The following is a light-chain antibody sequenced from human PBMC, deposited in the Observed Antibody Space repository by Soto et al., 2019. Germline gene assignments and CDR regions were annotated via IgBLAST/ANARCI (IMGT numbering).Light chain of an antibody. J-gene: IGKJ5*01. V-gene: IGKV3-15*01. CDR3: QQYNNWPP. CDR1: QSVSSN. Sequence: EIGISQSPSTLSVSPGERATLSCRASQSVSSNLAWYQQKPGQAPRLLIYGASTRATGIPARFSGSGSGTEFTLTISSLQSEDFAVYYCQQYNNWPPFGQGTRL. CDR2: GAS.